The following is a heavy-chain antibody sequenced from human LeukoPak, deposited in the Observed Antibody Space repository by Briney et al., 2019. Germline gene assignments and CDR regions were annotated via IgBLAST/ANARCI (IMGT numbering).Heavy chain of an antibody. CDR3: AKGHRSSSTFFDS. CDR1: SGFA. Sequence: GGSLRLSCAAFSGFAMSWVRQAPGRGLEWVSAINGRGDDTYYPDSVKGRFTISRDNSNNTLYLQMNSLRAEDTAVYYCAKGHRSSSTFFDSWGQGILVTVSS. J-gene: IGHJ4*02. D-gene: IGHD6-19*01. CDR2: INGRGDDT. V-gene: IGHV3-23*01.